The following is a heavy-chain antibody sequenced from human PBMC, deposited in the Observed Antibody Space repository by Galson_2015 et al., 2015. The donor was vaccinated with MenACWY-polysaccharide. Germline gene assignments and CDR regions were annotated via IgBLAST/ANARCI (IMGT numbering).Heavy chain of an antibody. CDR2: ISSSSSYI. Sequence: SLRLSCAASGFTFGSYSMNWVRQAPGKGLEWVSSISSSSSYIYYADSVKGRFTISRDNAKNPLYLQMNSLRAEDTAVYYCAREPRGSVGATFNAFDIWGQGTMVTVSS. CDR3: AREPRGSVGATFNAFDI. CDR1: GFTFGSYS. J-gene: IGHJ3*02. V-gene: IGHV3-21*01. D-gene: IGHD1-26*01.